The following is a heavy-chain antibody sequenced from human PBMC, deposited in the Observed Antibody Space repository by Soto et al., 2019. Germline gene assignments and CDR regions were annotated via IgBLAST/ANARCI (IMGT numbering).Heavy chain of an antibody. CDR2: INAGNGNT. Sequence: ASVKVSCKASGYTFTSYAMHWVRQAPGQRLEWMGWINAGNGNTKYSQKFQGRVTITRDTSASTAYMELSSLRSEDTAVYYCARDLLPPGVAATKVGYYYGMDVWGQGTTVTVSS. CDR1: GYTFTSYA. CDR3: ARDLLPPGVAATKVGYYYGMDV. J-gene: IGHJ6*02. D-gene: IGHD2-15*01. V-gene: IGHV1-3*01.